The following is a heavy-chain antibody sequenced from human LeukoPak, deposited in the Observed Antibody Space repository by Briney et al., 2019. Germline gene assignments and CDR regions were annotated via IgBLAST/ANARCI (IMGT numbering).Heavy chain of an antibody. V-gene: IGHV3-30-3*01. Sequence: GGSPRLSCAASGFTFSSYAMHWVRQAPGKGLEWVAVISYDGSNKYYADSVKGRFTISRDNSKNTLYLQMNSLRAEDTAVYYCARGQELDYWGQGTLVTVSS. J-gene: IGHJ4*02. D-gene: IGHD1-1*01. CDR1: GFTFSSYA. CDR2: ISYDGSNK. CDR3: ARGQELDY.